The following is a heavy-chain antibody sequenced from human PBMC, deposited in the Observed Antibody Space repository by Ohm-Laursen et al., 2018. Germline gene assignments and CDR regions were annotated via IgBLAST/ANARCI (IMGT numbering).Heavy chain of an antibody. J-gene: IGHJ4*02. D-gene: IGHD2-8*01. CDR3: AREYCTNGLCYLHDY. CDR2: ISAYNGNT. Sequence: SSVKVSCNASGYTFTSYGISWVRQAPGQGLEWMGWISAYNGNTNYAQKLQGRVTMTTGTSTSTAYMELRSLRSDDTAVYYCAREYCTNGLCYLHDYWGQGTLVTVSS. V-gene: IGHV1-18*01. CDR1: GYTFTSYG.